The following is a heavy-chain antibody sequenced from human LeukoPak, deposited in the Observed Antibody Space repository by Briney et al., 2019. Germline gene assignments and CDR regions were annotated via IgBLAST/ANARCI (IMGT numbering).Heavy chain of an antibody. J-gene: IGHJ3*02. D-gene: IGHD1-7*01. CDR2: ISPHSGFT. CDR3: ARQTRDDALDI. Sequence: ASVKVSCKASGYTLTGHYIHWVRQAPGQGLEWMGWISPHSGFTMYPQRFQGRVTMTTDTSISTAFLEVRRLRSDDTAAYYCARQTRDDALDIWGQGTMITVYS. CDR1: GYTLTGHY. V-gene: IGHV1-2*02.